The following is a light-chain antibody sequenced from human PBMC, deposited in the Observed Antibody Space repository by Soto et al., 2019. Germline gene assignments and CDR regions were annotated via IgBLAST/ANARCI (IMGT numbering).Light chain of an antibody. CDR3: QQGHDWPLT. J-gene: IGKJ2*01. CDR2: GVS. Sequence: EIGMTQSPATLSVSPGERATLSCRASQSISCELAWYQQRPGQPPRLLIYGVSTRATGVPDRFSGSGSGSDFTLTISGLQSEDFAVYYCQQGHDWPLTFGQGTRLDI. CDR1: QSISCE. V-gene: IGKV3-15*01.